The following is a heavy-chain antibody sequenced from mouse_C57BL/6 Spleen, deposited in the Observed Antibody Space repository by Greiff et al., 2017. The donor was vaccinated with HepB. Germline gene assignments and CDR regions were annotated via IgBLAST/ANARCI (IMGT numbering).Heavy chain of an antibody. J-gene: IGHJ3*01. D-gene: IGHD1-2*01. CDR1: GYTFTDYE. V-gene: IGHV1-15*01. CDR2: IDPETGGT. Sequence: QVQLQQSGAELVRPGASVTLSCKASGYTFTDYEMHWVKQTPVHGLEWIGAIDPETGGTAYNQKFKGKAILTADKSSSTAYMELRSLTSEDSAVYYCTKKEGGYYGYWGQGTLVTVSA. CDR3: TKKEGGYYGY.